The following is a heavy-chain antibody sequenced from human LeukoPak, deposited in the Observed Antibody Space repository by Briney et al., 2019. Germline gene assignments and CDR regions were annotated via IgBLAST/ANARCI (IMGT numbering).Heavy chain of an antibody. J-gene: IGHJ6*03. CDR3: ARGYSYGPYYYYYYYYMDV. CDR1: GGSFSGYY. Sequence: PSETLSLTCAVYGGSFSGYYWSWIRQPPGKGLEWIGEINHSGSTNYNPSLKSRVTISVDTSKNQFSLKLSSVTAADTAVYYCARGYSYGPYYYYYYYYMDVWGKGTTVTVSS. D-gene: IGHD5-18*01. V-gene: IGHV4-34*01. CDR2: INHSGST.